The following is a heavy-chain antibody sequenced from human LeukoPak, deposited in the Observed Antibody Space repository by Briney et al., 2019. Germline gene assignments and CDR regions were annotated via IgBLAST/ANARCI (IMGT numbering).Heavy chain of an antibody. CDR2: VSGYTGNT. V-gene: IGHV1-18*01. CDR3: ARGEVSASLYYFDF. J-gene: IGHJ4*02. D-gene: IGHD2-2*01. Sequence: GASVKVSCKTSGYTFTTYGASWVRQGPGQGLEWMGWVSGYTGNTNYAERVQGRVTMTIDTSTSTVYMELTSLRSDDTAVYYCARGEVSASLYYFDFWGQGTLVTVS. CDR1: GYTFTTYG.